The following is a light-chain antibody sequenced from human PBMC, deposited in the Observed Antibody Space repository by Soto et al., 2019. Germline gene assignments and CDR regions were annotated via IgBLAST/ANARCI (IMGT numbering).Light chain of an antibody. Sequence: QAVLTQPRSVSRSPGQSVTISCTGTSNNGGGYDDVSWYQQHPGKAPKFMIYDVSQRPSGVPDRFSGCKSGNTASVSIPGLHASDEADYYCCSYAFTFSSVFRSWTKPTVL. CDR1: SNNGGGYDD. V-gene: IGLV2-11*01. J-gene: IGLJ1*01. CDR2: DVS. CDR3: CSYAFTFSSV.